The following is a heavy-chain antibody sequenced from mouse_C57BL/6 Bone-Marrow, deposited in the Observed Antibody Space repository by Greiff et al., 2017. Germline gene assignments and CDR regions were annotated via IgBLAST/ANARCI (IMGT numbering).Heavy chain of an antibody. V-gene: IGHV5-9-1*02. D-gene: IGHD4-1*01. CDR1: GFTFSSYA. CDR3: TSDWRDWGFAY. J-gene: IGHJ3*01. Sequence: EVKLVESGEGLVKPGGSLKLSCAASGFTFSSYAMSWVRQTPEKRLEWVAYISSGGDYIYYADTVKGRFTISRDNARNTLYLQMSSLKSEDTAMYYCTSDWRDWGFAYWGQGTLVTGSA. CDR2: ISSGGDYI.